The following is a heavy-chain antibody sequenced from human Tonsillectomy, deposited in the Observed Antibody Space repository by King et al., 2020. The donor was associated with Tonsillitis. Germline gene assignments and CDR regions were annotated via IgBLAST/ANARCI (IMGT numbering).Heavy chain of an antibody. CDR1: GYRFSTYW. CDR3: ARIRGWTPGTFEI. D-gene: IGHD3-10*01. J-gene: IGHJ3*02. Sequence: DVQLVESGAEAKKPGESLRISCQGSGYRFSTYWITWVRQMPGGGLQWMGRIDPSDSYTNYSPSFQGHVTISADNSISTAYLQWSSLKASDTAMYYCARIRGWTPGTFEIWGQGTMVPVSS. CDR2: IDPSDSYT. V-gene: IGHV5-10-1*03.